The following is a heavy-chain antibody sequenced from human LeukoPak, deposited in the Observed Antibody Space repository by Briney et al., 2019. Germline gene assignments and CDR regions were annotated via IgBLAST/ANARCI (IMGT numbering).Heavy chain of an antibody. Sequence: GGSLRLSCAASGFTVSSNYMSWVRQAPGKGLEWVSVIYSGGSTYYADSVKGRFTISRDNAKNALYLQMNSLRAEDTAVYYCAKDLHYGSADYWGQGTLVTVSS. CDR2: IYSGGST. CDR3: AKDLHYGSADY. D-gene: IGHD3-10*01. CDR1: GFTVSSNY. V-gene: IGHV3-53*01. J-gene: IGHJ4*02.